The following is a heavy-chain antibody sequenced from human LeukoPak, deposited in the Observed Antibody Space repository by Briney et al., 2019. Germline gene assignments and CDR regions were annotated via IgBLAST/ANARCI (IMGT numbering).Heavy chain of an antibody. V-gene: IGHV4-39*01. J-gene: IGHJ3*02. Sequence: SETLSLTCTVSGGSLSNVNFYWGWLRQPPGQGLAWIGSIYYSGSAYYNPSLKSRITISRSTSKNKFLLNHNSVTAADTAVYYCARLSLRFLKGLPSGGDAFDIWGQGTMVTVSS. CDR2: IYYSGSA. D-gene: IGHD3-3*01. CDR3: ARLSLRFLKGLPSGGDAFDI. CDR1: GGSLSNVNFY.